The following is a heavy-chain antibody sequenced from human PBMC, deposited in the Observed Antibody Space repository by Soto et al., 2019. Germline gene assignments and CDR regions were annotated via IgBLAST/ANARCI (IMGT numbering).Heavy chain of an antibody. CDR3: ARGFPILGTSGTFGHNWFDP. CDR2: INQSGST. V-gene: IGHV4-34*01. D-gene: IGHD1-26*01. Sequence: SETLSLTCAVYGGSFSGYYWSWIRQSPGKGLEWIGEINQSGSTNYNPSLKSQVTISVDTSKNQFSLKLTSVTAADTAVYYCARGFPILGTSGTFGHNWFDPWGLGTLVTVSS. J-gene: IGHJ5*02. CDR1: GGSFSGYY.